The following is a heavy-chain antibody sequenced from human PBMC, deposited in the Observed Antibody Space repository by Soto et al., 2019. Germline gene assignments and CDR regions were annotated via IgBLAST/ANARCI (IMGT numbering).Heavy chain of an antibody. CDR1: GGSISSGGYS. V-gene: IGHV4-30-2*01. D-gene: IGHD2-2*01. CDR3: ARASSCVDSASCSASYYYGLDG. Sequence: SETLSLTCAVSGGSISSGGYSWSWNRQPPGKGLEWIGYIYHSGITYYNPSLKSRVTISVYRSNNQFSLKLSSVTAACTAFYYCARASSCVDSASCSASYYYGLDGWDQETTVTVSS. CDR2: IYHSGIT. J-gene: IGHJ6*02.